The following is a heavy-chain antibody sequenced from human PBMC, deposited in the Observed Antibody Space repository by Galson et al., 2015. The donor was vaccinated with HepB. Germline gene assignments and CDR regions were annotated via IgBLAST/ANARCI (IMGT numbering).Heavy chain of an antibody. D-gene: IGHD3-16*01. V-gene: IGHV3-74*01. CDR3: AREVGGAKVGMDV. J-gene: IGHJ6*02. Sequence: SLRLSCAASGFTLTTYWMHWVRHAPGKGLVWVLRTNSDGSTITYADSVKDRFTLSRDNAKNTLYLQMDSLRVEDTATYYCAREVGGAKVGMDVWGQGTTVTVSS. CDR2: TNSDGSTI. CDR1: GFTLTTYW.